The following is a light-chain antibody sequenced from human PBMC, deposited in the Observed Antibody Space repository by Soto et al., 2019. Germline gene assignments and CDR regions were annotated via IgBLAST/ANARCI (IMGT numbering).Light chain of an antibody. CDR1: SSDVGGYDF. CDR3: SSYAGDNTYV. Sequence: QSALTQPASVSGSPGQSIAISCTGTSSDVGGYDFVSWYQQHPGRAPKLIIVEVNNWPSGVPDRFSASKSGNTASLTVSGLQAEDEADYYCSSYAGDNTYVFGTGTKVTVL. J-gene: IGLJ1*01. V-gene: IGLV2-8*01. CDR2: EVN.